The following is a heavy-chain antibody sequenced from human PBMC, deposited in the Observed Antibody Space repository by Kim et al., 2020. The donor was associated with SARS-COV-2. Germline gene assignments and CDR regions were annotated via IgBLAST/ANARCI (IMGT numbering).Heavy chain of an antibody. CDR1: GFTFSSYE. CDR3: PFSSSSYYYYGMDV. J-gene: IGHJ6*02. D-gene: IGHD6-6*01. Sequence: GGSLRLSCAASGFTFSSYEMNWVRQAPGKGLEWVSYISSSGSTIYYADSVKGRFTISRDNAKNSLYLQMNSLRAEDTAVYYCPFSSSSYYYYGMDVWGQGTTVTVSS. CDR2: ISSSGSTI. V-gene: IGHV3-48*03.